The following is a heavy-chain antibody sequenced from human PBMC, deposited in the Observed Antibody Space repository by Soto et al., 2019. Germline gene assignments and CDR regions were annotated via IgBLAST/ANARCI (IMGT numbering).Heavy chain of an antibody. Sequence: QITLKESGRTLVKPTQTLTLTCTFSGFSLSTSGVGVGWIRQPPGKALEWLALIYWDDDKRYSPSLKSRLTITKDTSKNQVVLTMTKMDPVDTATYYCAHRRIAAAINAFDIWGQGTMVTVSS. CDR1: GFSLSTSGVG. CDR2: IYWDDDK. J-gene: IGHJ3*02. V-gene: IGHV2-5*02. D-gene: IGHD6-13*01. CDR3: AHRRIAAAINAFDI.